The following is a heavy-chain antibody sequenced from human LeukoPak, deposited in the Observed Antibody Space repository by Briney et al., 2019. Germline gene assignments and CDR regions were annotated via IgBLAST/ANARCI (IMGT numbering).Heavy chain of an antibody. J-gene: IGHJ4*02. V-gene: IGHV3-30*04. CDR1: GFTFSTYA. Sequence: GGSLRLSCAASGFTFSTYAIHWVRQAPGKGLEWGAVISDDGSNEYYADSVKGRFTISRDNAKNSLYLQMNSLRAEDTAVYYCANTQRCSSTSCLDYWGQGTLVTVSS. CDR3: ANTQRCSSTSCLDY. CDR2: ISDDGSNE. D-gene: IGHD2-2*01.